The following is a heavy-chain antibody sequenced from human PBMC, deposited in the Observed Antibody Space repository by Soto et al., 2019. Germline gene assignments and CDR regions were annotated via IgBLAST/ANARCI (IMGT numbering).Heavy chain of an antibody. J-gene: IGHJ6*02. Sequence: SETLSLTCTVSGGSISGYYWSWIRQPPGKGLEWIGYMYKTGSTDYNPSFKSRVTISVDTSKNQFSLKLSSVTAADTAVYYCARDGIAARGVYYYGMDVWGQGTTVTVSS. CDR3: ARDGIAARGVYYYGMDV. D-gene: IGHD6-13*01. CDR1: GGSISGYY. V-gene: IGHV4-59*01. CDR2: MYKTGST.